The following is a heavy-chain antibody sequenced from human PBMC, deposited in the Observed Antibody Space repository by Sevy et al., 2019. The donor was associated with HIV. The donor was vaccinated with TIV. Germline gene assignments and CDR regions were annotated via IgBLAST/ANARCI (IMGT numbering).Heavy chain of an antibody. D-gene: IGHD6-13*01. V-gene: IGHV3-33*01. J-gene: IGHJ4*02. Sequence: GGCLRLSCAASGFTFSSYGMHWVRQAPGKGLEWVAVIWYDGSNKYYADSVKGRFTISRDNSKNTLYLQMNSLRAEDTAVYYCARERAIPGPELGYWGQGTVVTVSS. CDR1: GFTFSSYG. CDR2: IWYDGSNK. CDR3: ARERAIPGPELGY.